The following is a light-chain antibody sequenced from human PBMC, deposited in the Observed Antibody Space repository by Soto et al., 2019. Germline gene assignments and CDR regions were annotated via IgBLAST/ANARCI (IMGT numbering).Light chain of an antibody. J-gene: IGLJ1*01. CDR3: SSHTSSTALV. CDR1: DSDIGGYDH. V-gene: IGLV2-14*03. CDR2: DVT. Sequence: SALTQPASVSASPGQSIAISCTGTDSDIGGYDHVSWYQQHPGKAPKLLIYDVTNRPSGVSSRFSGSKAGRTASLTISGLQTEDEADYYCSSHTSSTALVFGTGTKLTVL.